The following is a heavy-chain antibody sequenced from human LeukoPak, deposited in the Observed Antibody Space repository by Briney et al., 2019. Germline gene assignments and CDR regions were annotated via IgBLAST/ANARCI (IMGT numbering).Heavy chain of an antibody. CDR1: GITFGNNW. CDR3: ARDVPHNWFDT. J-gene: IGHJ5*02. Sequence: PGGSLRLSCAASGITFGNNWMHWVRQGPGKGLVWISRINSDGGGAIYADSVKGRFTVSRDNAKNTLYLQMHSLRAEDTAVYYCARDVPHNWFDTWGQGTLVTVSS. CDR2: INSDGGGA. V-gene: IGHV3-74*01.